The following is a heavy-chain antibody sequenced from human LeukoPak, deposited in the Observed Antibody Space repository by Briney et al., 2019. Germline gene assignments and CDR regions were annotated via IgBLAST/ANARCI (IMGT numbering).Heavy chain of an antibody. Sequence: GGSLRLSCAASGFTFSSYAMSWVRQAPGKGLEWVSAISGSGGSTYYADSVKGRFTISRDNAKNSLYLQMNSLRAEDTAVYYCARMGLVEYEFDYWGQGTLVTVSS. CDR2: ISGSGGST. V-gene: IGHV3-23*01. CDR3: ARMGLVEYEFDY. D-gene: IGHD6-19*01. CDR1: GFTFSSYA. J-gene: IGHJ4*02.